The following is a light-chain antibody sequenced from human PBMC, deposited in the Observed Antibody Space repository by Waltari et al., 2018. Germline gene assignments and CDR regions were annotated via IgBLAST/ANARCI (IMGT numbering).Light chain of an antibody. Sequence: QSALTQPASVSGSPGQAITISCTGSSSDVGANNYVSWYRQYPGKAPHVLIYEVSNRPSGVSNRFSGSKSGNTASLTISGLQAEDEADYYCLSYTNTAVRVFGGGTRLTVL. CDR2: EVS. CDR3: LSYTNTAVRV. V-gene: IGLV2-14*01. J-gene: IGLJ3*02. CDR1: SSDVGANNY.